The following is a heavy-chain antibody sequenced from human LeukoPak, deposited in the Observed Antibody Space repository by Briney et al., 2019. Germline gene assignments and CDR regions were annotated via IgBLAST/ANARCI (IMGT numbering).Heavy chain of an antibody. V-gene: IGHV3-23*01. J-gene: IGHJ4*02. CDR2: ISGSGGST. D-gene: IGHD5-24*01. CDR1: GFTFSSYA. Sequence: PGGSLRLSCPAAGFTFSSYAMSWVRQAPGRGLEWVSAISGSGGSTYYADSVKGRFTISRDNSKNTLYLQMNSLRAEDTAVYYCAKLPQMATTTGFLLYFDYWGQGTLVTVSS. CDR3: AKLPQMATTTGFLLYFDY.